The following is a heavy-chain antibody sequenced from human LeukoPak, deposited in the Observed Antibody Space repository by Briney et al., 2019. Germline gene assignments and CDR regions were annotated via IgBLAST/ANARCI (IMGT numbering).Heavy chain of an antibody. CDR1: GFTSSDHY. CDR2: STDKVNSYTT. V-gene: IGHV3-72*01. D-gene: IGHD3-22*01. J-gene: IGHJ5*02. CDR3: AGWVRPMKVFP. Sequence: PGGSLRLSCAAFGFTSSDHYIDWVRQAPGKGLEWVGRSTDKVNSYTTEYAASVRGRFTISRDDSKNSLYLQMNNLKTEDTAVYYCAGWVRPMKVFPWGQGTLVTVSS.